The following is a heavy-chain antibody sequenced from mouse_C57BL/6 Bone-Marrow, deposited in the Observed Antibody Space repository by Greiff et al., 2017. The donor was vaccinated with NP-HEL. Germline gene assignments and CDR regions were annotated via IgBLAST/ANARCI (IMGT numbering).Heavy chain of an antibody. CDR2: INPSSGYT. CDR1: GYTFTSYW. J-gene: IGHJ2*01. D-gene: IGHD2-3*01. V-gene: IGHV1-7*01. CDR3: DGYYDYFDY. Sequence: QVQLQQSGAELAKPGASVKLSCKASGYTFTSYWMHWVKQRPGQGLEWIGYINPSSGYTKYNQKFKDKATLTADKSSSTAYMQLSSLTYEDSAARIYDGYYDYFDYWGQGTTLTVSS.